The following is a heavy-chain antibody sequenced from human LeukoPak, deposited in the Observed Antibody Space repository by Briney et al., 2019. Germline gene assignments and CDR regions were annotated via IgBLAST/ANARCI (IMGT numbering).Heavy chain of an antibody. V-gene: IGHV3-74*01. Sequence: QTGGSLRLSCAASGFTFSSYWMHWVRQTPGKGLVWVSRINSDGSSTSYADSVKGRFTISRDNAKNTLYLQMNSLRAEDTAVYYCARDYDRYYMDVWGKGTTVTVSS. CDR3: ARDYDRYYMDV. CDR2: INSDGSST. CDR1: GFTFSSYW. J-gene: IGHJ6*03. D-gene: IGHD3-3*01.